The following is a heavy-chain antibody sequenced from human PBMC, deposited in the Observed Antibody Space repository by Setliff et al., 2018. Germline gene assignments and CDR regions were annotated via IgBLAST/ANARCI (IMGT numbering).Heavy chain of an antibody. D-gene: IGHD3-10*01. Sequence: PSETLSLTCAVSGYSISSCYIWGWIRQPPGKGLEWVGNIGHTGSINYNPSLKSRLTISRDTSKSQVSRKLSSVTAADTGVYYCVRGYGSGSYPYYYGMDVWGQGTTVTVSS. CDR1: GYSISSCYI. V-gene: IGHV4-38-2*01. CDR3: VRGYGSGSYPYYYGMDV. J-gene: IGHJ6*02. CDR2: IGHTGSI.